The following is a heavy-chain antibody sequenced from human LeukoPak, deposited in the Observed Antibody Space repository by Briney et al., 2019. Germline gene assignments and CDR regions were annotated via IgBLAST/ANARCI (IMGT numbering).Heavy chain of an antibody. CDR2: ISSSGGST. CDR1: GFTFSSYA. Sequence: GGSLRLSCAASGFTFSSYAMSWVRQAPGKGLEWVSAISSSGGSTYYADSVKGRFTISRDNSKNTLYLQMNSLRAEDTAVYYCAKARGSGSYYHYYYYMDLWGKGTTVTVSS. CDR3: AKARGSGSYYHYYYYMDL. J-gene: IGHJ6*03. D-gene: IGHD3-10*01. V-gene: IGHV3-23*01.